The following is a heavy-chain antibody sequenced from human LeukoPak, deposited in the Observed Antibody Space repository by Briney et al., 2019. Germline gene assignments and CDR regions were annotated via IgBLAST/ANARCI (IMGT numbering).Heavy chain of an antibody. CDR2: ITSSSTYI. CDR1: GFTFSSYS. CDR3: TRDMSGDCRGDKCFYFEY. J-gene: IGHJ4*02. D-gene: IGHD2-21*01. V-gene: IGHV3-21*01. Sequence: GGSLRLSCAASGFTFSSYSMNWVRQAPGKGLEWVSSITSSSTYIYYADSVKGRFTISRDNAKNSLYLQMNSLRAEDTAVYYCTRDMSGDCRGDKCFYFEYWGQGTPVTVSS.